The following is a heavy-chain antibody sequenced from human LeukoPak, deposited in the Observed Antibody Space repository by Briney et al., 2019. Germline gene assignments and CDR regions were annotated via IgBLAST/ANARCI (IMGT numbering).Heavy chain of an antibody. CDR2: IYSGGST. D-gene: IGHD3-10*01. V-gene: IGHV3-66*01. CDR1: GFTVSNNY. CDR3: ARRSNYDSGIHSLNS. Sequence: GGSLRLSCAASGFTVSNNYMSWVRQAPGKGLEWVSVIYSGGSTYYAASVKGRFTISRDNSKNTLYLQMNSLRAEDTAVYYCARRSNYDSGIHSLNSWGQGTLVTVSS. J-gene: IGHJ4*02.